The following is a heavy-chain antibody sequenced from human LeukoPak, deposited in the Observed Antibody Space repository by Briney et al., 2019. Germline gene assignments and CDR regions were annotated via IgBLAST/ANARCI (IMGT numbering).Heavy chain of an antibody. D-gene: IGHD1-26*01. CDR2: IHYGGST. Sequence: SETLSLTCTVSGDSLGNYYWSWVRQSPGKGLEWIGCIHYGGSTKYNPSLKSRASISVDTSRNQFSLEVTSVTAGDTAVYFCARGINVGATSRWGQGTLVTVSS. J-gene: IGHJ4*02. V-gene: IGHV4-59*01. CDR1: GDSLGNYY. CDR3: ARGINVGATSR.